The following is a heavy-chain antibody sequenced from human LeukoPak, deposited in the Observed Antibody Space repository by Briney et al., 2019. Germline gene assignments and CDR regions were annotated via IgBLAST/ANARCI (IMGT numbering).Heavy chain of an antibody. D-gene: IGHD6-13*01. CDR3: ARVKRIAAAGTIDY. V-gene: IGHV4-30-2*01. Sequence: SETLSLTCTVSGGSISSGGYYWSWIRQPPGKGLEWIGYIYHSGSTYYNPSLKSRVTISVDASKNQFSLKLSSVTAADTAVYYCARVKRIAAAGTIDYWGQGTLVTVSS. CDR2: IYHSGST. CDR1: GGSISSGGYY. J-gene: IGHJ4*02.